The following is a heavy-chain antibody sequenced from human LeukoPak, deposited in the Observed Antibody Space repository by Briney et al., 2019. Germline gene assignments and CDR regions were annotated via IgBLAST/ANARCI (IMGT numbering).Heavy chain of an antibody. D-gene: IGHD5-12*01. J-gene: IGHJ4*02. CDR2: IIASSGST. CDR3: AKGAYDYVEIGYFDH. Sequence: GGSLRLSCAVSGFSLSNYAMSWVRQAPGKGLEWVSLIIASSGSTVYADSVEGRFTISRDNSKNTLYLQMNSLRAEDTAVYYCAKGAYDYVEIGYFDHWGQGTLVTVSS. V-gene: IGHV3-23*01. CDR1: GFSLSNYA.